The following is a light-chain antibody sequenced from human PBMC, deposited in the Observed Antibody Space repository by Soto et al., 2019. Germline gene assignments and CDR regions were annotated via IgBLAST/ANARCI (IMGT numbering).Light chain of an antibody. Sequence: EIVMTQSPATLSVSPGERATLSCRASQSLSNNLAWYQQKPGQAPRLLIYGASTRATGIPARFSGSGSGAEFTLTISSLQYEDFAVYYCQQYNNWPGLTFGGGTKVEIK. J-gene: IGKJ4*01. CDR2: GAS. CDR1: QSLSNN. CDR3: QQYNNWPGLT. V-gene: IGKV3-15*01.